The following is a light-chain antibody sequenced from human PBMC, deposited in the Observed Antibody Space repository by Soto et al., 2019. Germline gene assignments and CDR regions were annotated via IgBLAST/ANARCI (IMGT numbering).Light chain of an antibody. Sequence: SYELTQPPSVSVAPGQTARVTCGGSDIGDRSVHWYQQRPGQAPVLVVYDDSDRPSGIPERFSGSNSGNTATLTISRVDAGDEADYYCQMWDGDSDHLVFGGGTQLTVL. CDR1: DIGDRS. CDR2: DDS. CDR3: QMWDGDSDHLV. J-gene: IGLJ2*01. V-gene: IGLV3-21*02.